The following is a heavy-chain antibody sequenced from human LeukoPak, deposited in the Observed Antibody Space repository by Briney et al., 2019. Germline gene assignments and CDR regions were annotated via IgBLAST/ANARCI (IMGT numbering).Heavy chain of an antibody. D-gene: IGHD4-17*01. J-gene: IGHJ5*02. CDR3: ARVDVTTVTSRRDNWFDP. CDR2: INPNSGGT. CDR1: GYTFTGYY. V-gene: IGHV1-2*02. Sequence: GASVKVSCKASGYTFTGYYMHWVRQAPGQGLEWMGWINPNSGGTNYAQKFQGRVTMTRDTSISTAYMELSSLRSEDTAVYYCARVDVTTVTSRRDNWFDPWGQGTLVTVSS.